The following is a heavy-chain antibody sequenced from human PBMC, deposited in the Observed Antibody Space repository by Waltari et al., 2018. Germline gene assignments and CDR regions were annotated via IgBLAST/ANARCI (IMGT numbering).Heavy chain of an antibody. Sequence: QVQLQQWGAGLLKPSETLSLTCAVYGGSFSGYYWSWIRQPPGKGLEWIGEINHSGSTNYNPSLKSRVTISVDTSKNQFSLKLSSVTAADTAVYYCASPSAAGFWGQGTLVTVSS. CDR3: ASPSAAGF. J-gene: IGHJ4*02. CDR1: GGSFSGYY. CDR2: INHSGST. D-gene: IGHD6-13*01. V-gene: IGHV4-34*01.